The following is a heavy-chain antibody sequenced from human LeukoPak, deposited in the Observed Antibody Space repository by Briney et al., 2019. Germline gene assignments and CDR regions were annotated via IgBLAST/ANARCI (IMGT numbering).Heavy chain of an antibody. J-gene: IGHJ4*02. V-gene: IGHV3-48*03. D-gene: IGHD3-22*01. CDR2: ISSSGSTI. CDR1: GFTFSSYE. CDR3: ARVTDSSGYYCDY. Sequence: PGGSLRLSCAASGFTFSSYEMNWVRQAPGKGLEWVSYISSSGSTIYYADSVKGRFTISRDNAKNSLYLQMNSLRAEDTAVYYCARVTDSSGYYCDYWGQGTLVTVSS.